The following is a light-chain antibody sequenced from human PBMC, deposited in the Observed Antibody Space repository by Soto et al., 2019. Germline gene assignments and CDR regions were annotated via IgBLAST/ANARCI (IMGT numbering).Light chain of an antibody. V-gene: IGKV3-15*01. Sequence: EIVLTQSPATLSVSPGDRATLSCRASQSVSSDLAWFQQKPGQAPRLLIYGASNRATGIPARFSGSGSGTEFTLTISSLQSEDFAIYYCQQYNNWPFPFGGGTKVEIK. CDR1: QSVSSD. CDR3: QQYNNWPFP. CDR2: GAS. J-gene: IGKJ4*01.